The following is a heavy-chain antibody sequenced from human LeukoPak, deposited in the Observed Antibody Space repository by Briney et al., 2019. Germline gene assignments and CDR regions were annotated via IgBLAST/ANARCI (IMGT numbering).Heavy chain of an antibody. CDR3: ARGPPFGDYVWVSGYYMDV. CDR2: INPNSGNT. Sequence: GASVKVSCKASGYTFTGYYMHWVRQAPGQGLEWMGWINPNSGNTGYAQKFQGRVTITRNTSISTAYMELSSLRSEDTAVYYCARGPPFGDYVWVSGYYMDVWGKGTTVTVSS. V-gene: IGHV1-8*03. CDR1: GYTFTGYY. D-gene: IGHD3-16*01. J-gene: IGHJ6*03.